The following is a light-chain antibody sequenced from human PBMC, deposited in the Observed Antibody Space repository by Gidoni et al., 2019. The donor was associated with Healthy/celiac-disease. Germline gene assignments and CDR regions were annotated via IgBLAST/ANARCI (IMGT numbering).Light chain of an antibody. CDR2: GAS. CDR3: QQYGSSHQLT. CDR1: QSVSSSY. Sequence: EIVLTQSPGTLSLSPGERATLSCRASQSVSSSYLAWYQQKPGQAPRLLLYGASSRATGITDRFSGSGSGTDFTLTISRLEHEDVAVYYCQQYGSSHQLTFGGGTKVEIK. V-gene: IGKV3-20*01. J-gene: IGKJ4*01.